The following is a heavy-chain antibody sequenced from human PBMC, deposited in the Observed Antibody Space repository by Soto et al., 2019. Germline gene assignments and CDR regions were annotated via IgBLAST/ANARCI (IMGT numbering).Heavy chain of an antibody. V-gene: IGHV1-2*02. J-gene: IGHJ4*02. Sequence: QLVQSGAEVKKPGASVRVSCKTSGPTFIAYYIHWVRQAPGPGLEWMGWIDPKSGDTTYEQKFLGRVTMTRDTSINTAYIDLNRLTSDDTAVYYCARVSVDVPEWGQGTLITVAS. CDR1: GPTFIAYY. CDR3: ARVSVDVPE. CDR2: IDPKSGDT. D-gene: IGHD5-12*01.